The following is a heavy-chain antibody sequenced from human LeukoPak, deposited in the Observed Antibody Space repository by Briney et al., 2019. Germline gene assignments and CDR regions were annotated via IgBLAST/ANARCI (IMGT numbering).Heavy chain of an antibody. CDR1: GYTFTSSG. D-gene: IGHD3-9*01. Sequence: ASVKVSCKASGYTFTSSGVSWVRQATGQGLEWMGWMNPNSGNTGYAQKFQGRVTMTRNTSISTAYMELSSLRSEDTAVYYCARARRLAGLRYFDWSITPPLLRGYYFDYWGQGTLVTVSS. J-gene: IGHJ4*02. CDR2: MNPNSGNT. CDR3: ARARRLAGLRYFDWSITPPLLRGYYFDY. V-gene: IGHV1-8*02.